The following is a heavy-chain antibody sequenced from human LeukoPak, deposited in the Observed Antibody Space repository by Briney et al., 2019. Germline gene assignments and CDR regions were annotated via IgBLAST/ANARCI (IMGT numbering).Heavy chain of an antibody. CDR3: ARPPEGITIFGVVGSGDYYYMDV. Sequence: GASVKVSCKASGYTFTGYYMHWVRQAPGQGLEWMGWINPNSGGTNYAQKFQGWVTMTRDTSISTAYMELSRLRSDDTAVYYCARPPEGITIFGVVGSGDYYYMDVWGKGTTVTVSS. CDR1: GYTFTGYY. CDR2: INPNSGGT. J-gene: IGHJ6*03. V-gene: IGHV1-2*04. D-gene: IGHD3-3*01.